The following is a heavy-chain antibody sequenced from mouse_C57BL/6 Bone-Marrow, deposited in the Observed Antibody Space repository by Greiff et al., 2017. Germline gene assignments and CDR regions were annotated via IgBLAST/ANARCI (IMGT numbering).Heavy chain of an antibody. V-gene: IGHV1-81*01. CDR1: GYTFTSYG. Sequence: QVQLQQSGAELARPGASVTLSCTASGYTFTSYGISWVKQRTGQGLEWIGEIYPRSGNTYYNAKFKGKTTLTADKSSIIAYMELRSLTSADSAVYFCARRNFFAYWGQGTLVTVSA. CDR2: IYPRSGNT. CDR3: ARRNFFAY. J-gene: IGHJ3*01.